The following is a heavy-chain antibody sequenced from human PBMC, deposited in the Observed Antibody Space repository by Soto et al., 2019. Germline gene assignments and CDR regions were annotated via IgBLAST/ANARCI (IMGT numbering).Heavy chain of an antibody. CDR3: ASGLGTAAAEKGYYYGMDV. CDR1: GYTFTSYG. V-gene: IGHV1-18*01. D-gene: IGHD6-13*01. J-gene: IGHJ6*02. CDR2: ISAYNGNT. Sequence: ASVKVSCKASGYTFTSYGISWVRQAPGQGLEWMGWISAYNGNTNYAQKLQGRVTMTTDTSTSTAYMELRSLRSDDTAVYYCASGLGTAAAEKGYYYGMDVWGQGTTVTVSS.